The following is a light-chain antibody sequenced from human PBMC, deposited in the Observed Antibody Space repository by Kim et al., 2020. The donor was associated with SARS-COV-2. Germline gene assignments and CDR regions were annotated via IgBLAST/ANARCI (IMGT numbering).Light chain of an antibody. CDR2: GNN. CDR1: SSNIGSNY. V-gene: IGLV1-47*01. CDR3: AAWDDSMSGRV. Sequence: QSVLTQPPSASGTPGQRVTISCSGSSSNIGSNYVYWYQQLPGTAPKLLIYGNNQRPSGVPDRFSGSKSGTPASLAISGLRSEDEADYYCAAWDDSMSGRVFGTGTKVTVL. J-gene: IGLJ1*01.